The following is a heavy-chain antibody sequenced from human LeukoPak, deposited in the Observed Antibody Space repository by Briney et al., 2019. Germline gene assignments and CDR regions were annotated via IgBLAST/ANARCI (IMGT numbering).Heavy chain of an antibody. CDR2: IIPIFGTA. CDR1: GGTFSSYA. CDR3: ASRSDWGSLYYYYMDV. D-gene: IGHD7-27*01. Sequence: SVKVSCKASGGTFSSYAVSWVRQAPGQGLEWMGGIIPIFGTANYAQKFQGRVTITTDESTSTAYMELSSLRSEDTAVYYCASRSDWGSLYYYYMDVWGKGTTVTVSS. J-gene: IGHJ6*03. V-gene: IGHV1-69*05.